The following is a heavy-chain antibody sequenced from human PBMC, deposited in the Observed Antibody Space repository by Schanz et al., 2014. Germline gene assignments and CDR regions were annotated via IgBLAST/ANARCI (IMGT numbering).Heavy chain of an antibody. D-gene: IGHD3-10*01. CDR1: GFTFSSYA. J-gene: IGHJ6*02. CDR2: ISSGSSYA. V-gene: IGHV3-21*05. CDR3: ARDFDDRRGYGSGYCLGGCMDV. Sequence: VQLLQFGGGVVQPGRSLRLSCAASGFTFSSYAMHWVRQAPGKGLEWVSDISSGSSYANYADSVKGRFTISRDNAKNSLYLQMNSLRAEDTAVYYCARDFDDRRGYGSGYCLGGCMDVWGQGTTVTVSS.